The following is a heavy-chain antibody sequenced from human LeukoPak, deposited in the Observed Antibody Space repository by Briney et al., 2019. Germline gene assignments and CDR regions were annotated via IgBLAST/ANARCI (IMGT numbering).Heavy chain of an antibody. CDR2: IYHSGST. CDR3: ARYYYDSSGYYLEGDAFDI. CDR1: GGSFSVYY. J-gene: IGHJ3*02. V-gene: IGHV4-34*01. D-gene: IGHD3-22*01. Sequence: SETLSLTCAVYGGSFSVYYWSWIRQPPGKGLEWIGSIYHSGSTYYNPSLKSRVTISVDTSKNQFSLKLSSVTAADTAVYYCARYYYDSSGYYLEGDAFDIWGQGTMVTVSS.